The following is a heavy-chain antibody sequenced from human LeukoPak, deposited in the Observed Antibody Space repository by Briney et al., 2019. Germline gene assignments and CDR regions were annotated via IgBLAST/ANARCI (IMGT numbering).Heavy chain of an antibody. CDR2: MYYSGNT. D-gene: IGHD3-10*01. CDR3: ALPYFGAGVDAFDI. J-gene: IGHJ3*02. V-gene: IGHV4-59*12. CDR1: GGSISGYH. Sequence: SETLSLTCNVSGGSISGYHWSWIRQPPGKGLEWIGTMYYSGNTDYNPSLKSRVTISVDTSKNQFSLKLNSVTAADTAVYYCALPYFGAGVDAFDIWGQGSMVAVSS.